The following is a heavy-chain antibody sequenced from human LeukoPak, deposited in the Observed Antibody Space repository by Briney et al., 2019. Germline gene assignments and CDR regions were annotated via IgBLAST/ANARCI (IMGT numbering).Heavy chain of an antibody. V-gene: IGHV1-2*02. CDR3: ARGAGLAEAGTYY. CDR1: GYTFTGYY. Sequence: ASVKVSCKASGYTFTGYYMNWVRQAPGQGLEWMGWINPNSGGTNYAKKFQGTVTMTRDTSISTPSIGLGGLRSVDAAVYYCARGAGLAEAGTYYWGQGTLVTVSS. J-gene: IGHJ4*02. CDR2: INPNSGGT. D-gene: IGHD6-13*01.